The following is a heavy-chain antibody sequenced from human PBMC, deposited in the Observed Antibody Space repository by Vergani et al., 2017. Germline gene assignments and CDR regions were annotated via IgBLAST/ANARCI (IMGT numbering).Heavy chain of an antibody. CDR3: ARGGLWFGDNWFDP. CDR2: ISSNGGST. V-gene: IGHV3-64*01. CDR1: GFTFSSYA. D-gene: IGHD3-10*01. Sequence: EVQLVESGGGLVQPGGSLRLSCAASGFTFSSYAMSWVRQAPGKGLEWVSAISSNGGSTYYANSVKGRFTISRDNSKNTLYLQMGSLRAEDMAVYYCARGGLWFGDNWFDPWGQGTLVTVSS. J-gene: IGHJ5*02.